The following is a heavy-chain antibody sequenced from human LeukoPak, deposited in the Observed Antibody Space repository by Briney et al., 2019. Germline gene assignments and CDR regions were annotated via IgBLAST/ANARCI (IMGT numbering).Heavy chain of an antibody. CDR1: GFTFDDYA. Sequence: GGSLRLSCAASGFTFDDYAMHWVRQAPGKGLEWVSGISWNSGSIGYADSVKGRFTISRDNAENSLYLQMNSLRAEDTALYYCAKGRYFDWPIDYWGQGTLVTVSS. V-gene: IGHV3-9*01. CDR3: AKGRYFDWPIDY. D-gene: IGHD3-9*01. CDR2: ISWNSGSI. J-gene: IGHJ4*02.